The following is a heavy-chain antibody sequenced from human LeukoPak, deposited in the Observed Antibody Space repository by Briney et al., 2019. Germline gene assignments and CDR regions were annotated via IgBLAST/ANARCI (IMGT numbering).Heavy chain of an antibody. J-gene: IGHJ4*02. D-gene: IGHD3-10*01. V-gene: IGHV4-59*08. CDR1: GGSISSYY. CDR3: ARHRGYYYGSGSYYNPPSYYFDY. Sequence: MPSETLSLTCTVSGGSISSYYWSWIRQPPGKGLEWIGYIYYSGSTNYNPSLKSRATISVDTSKNQCSLKLSSVTAADTAVYYCARHRGYYYGSGSYYNPPSYYFDYWGQGTLVTVSS. CDR2: IYYSGST.